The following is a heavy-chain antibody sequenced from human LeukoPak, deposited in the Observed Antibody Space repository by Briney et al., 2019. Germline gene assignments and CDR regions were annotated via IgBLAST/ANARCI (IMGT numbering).Heavy chain of an antibody. D-gene: IGHD6-6*01. CDR1: GFTVSSNY. J-gene: IGHJ4*02. Sequence: PGGSLRLSCAASGFTVSSNYMSWVRQAPGKGLGWVSVIYSGGSTYYADSVKGRFTISRHNSKNTLYLQMNSLRAEDTAVYYCARGSSSSLFDYWGQGTLVTVSS. V-gene: IGHV3-53*04. CDR3: ARGSSSSLFDY. CDR2: IYSGGST.